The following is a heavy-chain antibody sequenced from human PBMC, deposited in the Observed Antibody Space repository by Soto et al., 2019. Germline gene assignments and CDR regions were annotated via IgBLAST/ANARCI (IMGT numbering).Heavy chain of an antibody. CDR3: ARGIAARWTNTEKKSSRKTYYFDY. CDR1: GFTFSSYW. V-gene: IGHV3-7*01. CDR2: IKQDGSEK. J-gene: IGHJ4*02. Sequence: GGSLRLSCAASGFTFSSYWMSWVRQAPGKGLEWVANIKQDGSEKYYVDSVKGRFTISRDNAKNSLYLQMNSLRAEDTAVYYCARGIAARWTNTEKKSSRKTYYFDYWGQGTLVTVSS. D-gene: IGHD6-6*01.